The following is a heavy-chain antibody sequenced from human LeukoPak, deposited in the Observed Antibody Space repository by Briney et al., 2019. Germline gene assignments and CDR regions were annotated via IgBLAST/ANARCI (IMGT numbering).Heavy chain of an antibody. D-gene: IGHD3-10*01. Sequence: GGSLRLSCAASGFTFCSFWMSWVREAPGKGMEWVANIKQDGSEKYCVDSVKGRFTISRDNAKNSLHLQMNSLRAEDTAVYYCARGPTPSFYYGSGSYYSLDYWGQGTLVTVSS. V-gene: IGHV3-7*01. J-gene: IGHJ4*02. CDR3: ARGPTPSFYYGSGSYYSLDY. CDR2: IKQDGSEK. CDR1: GFTFCSFW.